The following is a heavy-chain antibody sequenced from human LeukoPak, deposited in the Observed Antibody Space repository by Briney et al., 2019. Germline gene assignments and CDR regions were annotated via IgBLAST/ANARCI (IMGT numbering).Heavy chain of an antibody. CDR3: ARLGPYYDSSGYGEYNWFDP. D-gene: IGHD3-22*01. CDR1: GGTLSSYA. Sequence: GSSVKVSCKASGGTLSSYAISWVRQAPGQGLEWMGGIIPIFGTANYAQKFQGRVTITADESTSTAYMELSSLRSEDTAVYYCARLGPYYDSSGYGEYNWFDPWGQGTLVTVSS. CDR2: IIPIFGTA. J-gene: IGHJ5*02. V-gene: IGHV1-69*01.